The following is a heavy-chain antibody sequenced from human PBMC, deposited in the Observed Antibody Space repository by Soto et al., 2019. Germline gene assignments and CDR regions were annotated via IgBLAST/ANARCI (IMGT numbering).Heavy chain of an antibody. CDR3: ARSDIFGVDPHDYYGIDV. CDR1: GGTFSSYA. CDR2: IIPIFGTA. Sequence: QVQLVQSGAEVKKPWYSVKVSCNASGGTFSSYAISWVRQAPGQGLEWIGGIIPIFGTANYAQKLKGRVTITADEYTSTAYMELSSLRSEDTGVYYCARSDIFGVDPHDYYGIDVWGQGTTVTVSS. D-gene: IGHD3-3*01. J-gene: IGHJ6*02. V-gene: IGHV1-69*01.